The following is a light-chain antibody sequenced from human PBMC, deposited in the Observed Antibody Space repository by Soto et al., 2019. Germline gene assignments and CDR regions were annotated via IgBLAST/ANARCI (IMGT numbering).Light chain of an antibody. CDR3: SSYVGNTNLV. V-gene: IGLV2-8*01. J-gene: IGLJ3*02. CDR1: FNDVGGYNY. CDR2: EVY. Sequence: QSVLTQPPSASGSPGQSVTISCTGTFNDVGGYNYVSWYQQHPGKAPKVIIYEVYKRPSGVPDRFSGSKSGKTSSLTVSGLQADDEADYYCSSYVGNTNLVFGGGTQLTVL.